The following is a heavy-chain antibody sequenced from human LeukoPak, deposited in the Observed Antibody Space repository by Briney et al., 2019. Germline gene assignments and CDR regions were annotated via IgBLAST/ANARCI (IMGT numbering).Heavy chain of an antibody. D-gene: IGHD4-17*01. CDR3: ARGEDGDYYFQH. CDR1: GGSIRRGDYY. V-gene: IGHV4-34*01. Sequence: PSETLSLTCTVPGGSIRRGDYYWSWIRQPPGNGLEWIGEINHSGSSNYNPSLKSRVTISVDTSKNQFSLKLSSVTAADTAVYYCARGEDGDYYFQHWGQGTLVTVSS. J-gene: IGHJ1*01. CDR2: INHSGSS.